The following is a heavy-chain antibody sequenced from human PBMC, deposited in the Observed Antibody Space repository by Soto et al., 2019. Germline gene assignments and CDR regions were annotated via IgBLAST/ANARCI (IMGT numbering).Heavy chain of an antibody. Sequence: SGPTLVNPTETLTLTCTFSGFSLSTNGVAVGWIRQPPGKALEWLGLFYWDDDKRYSPSLEGRLTITRDTSENQVVLTMTNMDPVDAGTYYFVYRKGAATGTGNWFDPWGQGIPVTVSS. J-gene: IGHJ5*02. V-gene: IGHV2-5*04. CDR3: VYRKGAATGTGNWFDP. CDR2: FYWDDDK. CDR1: GFSLSTNGVA. D-gene: IGHD1-1*01.